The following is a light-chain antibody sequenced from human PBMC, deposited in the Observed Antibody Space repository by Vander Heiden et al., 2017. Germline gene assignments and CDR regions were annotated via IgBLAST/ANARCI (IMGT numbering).Light chain of an antibody. V-gene: IGKV1-27*01. CDR3: QKYNSAPWT. J-gene: IGKJ1*01. Sequence: DIQMTQSPSSLSASVGDSVTITCRASECIATSLAWYQQKPGKAPKLLIYTASTLQSGVPSRFSGSGSGTDFTLTISSLQPEDVATYYCQKYNSAPWTFGPGTKVEIK. CDR1: ECIATS. CDR2: TAS.